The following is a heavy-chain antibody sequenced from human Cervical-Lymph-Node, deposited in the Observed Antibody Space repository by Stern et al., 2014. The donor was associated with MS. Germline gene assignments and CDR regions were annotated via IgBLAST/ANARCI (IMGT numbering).Heavy chain of an antibody. CDR1: GGTFSNYA. V-gene: IGHV1-69*09. CDR2: IIPFLGIL. J-gene: IGHJ6*02. CDR3: ARDPHGVSSLNYSDYGMDV. D-gene: IGHD4-11*01. Sequence: VQLVESGGEVKKPGSSVKVSCKASGGTFSNYAISWVRQAPGQGLEWMGRIIPFLGILNYAQRFQGRVTITADKSTSTAYMELSSLRSEDTAVYYCARDPHGVSSLNYSDYGMDVWGQGTTVTVSS.